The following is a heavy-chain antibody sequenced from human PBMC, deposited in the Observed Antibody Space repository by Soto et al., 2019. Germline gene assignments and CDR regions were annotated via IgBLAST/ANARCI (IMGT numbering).Heavy chain of an antibody. J-gene: IGHJ6*02. D-gene: IGHD3-10*01. CDR2: IWHDGGNK. V-gene: IGHV3-33*01. CDR1: GFTFSSYG. Sequence: GGSLRLSCAASGFTFSSYGMHWVRQAPGKGLEWVAFIWHDGGNKFYAESVKGRFTISREIAKNSLYLQMDGLRAGDSAVYYCARGPPGVRERTYYYRMDVWGQGTTVTVS. CDR3: ARGPPGVRERTYYYRMDV.